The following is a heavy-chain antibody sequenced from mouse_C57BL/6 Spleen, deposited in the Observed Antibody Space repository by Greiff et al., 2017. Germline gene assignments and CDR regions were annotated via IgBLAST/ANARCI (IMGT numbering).Heavy chain of an antibody. V-gene: IGHV1-69*01. CDR1: GYTFTSYW. CDR3: ARAGYYYAIDY. CDR2: IDPSDGYT. J-gene: IGHJ4*01. Sequence: QVQLQQPGPELVMPGASVKMSCKASGYTFTSYWMNWVKQRPGQGLEWIGEIDPSDGYTNYNQKFKGKSTLTVDTSSSTAYMQLSSLTSEDSAVYYCARAGYYYAIDYWGQGTTLTVSS.